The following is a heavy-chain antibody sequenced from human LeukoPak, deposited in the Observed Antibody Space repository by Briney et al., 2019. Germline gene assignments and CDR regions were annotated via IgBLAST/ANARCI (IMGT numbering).Heavy chain of an antibody. D-gene: IGHD6-19*01. J-gene: IGHJ6*02. Sequence: GGSLRLSCAASGFTFSSYGMHWVRQAPGKGLEWVAFISYDGSNKYYADSVKGRFTISRDNSKNTLYLQMNSLRAEDTAVYYCAKDLIAVAGTGYYYYYGMDVWGQGTTVTVSS. V-gene: IGHV3-30*18. CDR3: AKDLIAVAGTGYYYYYGMDV. CDR1: GFTFSSYG. CDR2: ISYDGSNK.